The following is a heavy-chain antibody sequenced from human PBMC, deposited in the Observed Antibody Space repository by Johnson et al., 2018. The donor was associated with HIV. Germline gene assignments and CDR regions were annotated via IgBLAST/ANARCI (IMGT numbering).Heavy chain of an antibody. CDR1: GFTFSSYA. CDR3: AKGRYSSSWYLAGAFDI. D-gene: IGHD6-13*01. CDR2: MWYDGTKK. V-gene: IGHV3-33*06. J-gene: IGHJ3*02. Sequence: VQLVESGGGVAQPGRSLTLSCAASGFTFSSYAMHWVRQAPGKGLAWVAGMWYDGTKKNYADSVQGRFTISRDNSKNTLHLQMNSLRAEDTAVYYCAKGRYSSSWYLAGAFDIWGQGTMVTVSS.